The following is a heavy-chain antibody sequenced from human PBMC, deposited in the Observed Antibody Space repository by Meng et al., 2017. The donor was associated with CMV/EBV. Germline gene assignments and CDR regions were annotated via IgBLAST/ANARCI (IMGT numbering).Heavy chain of an antibody. D-gene: IGHD3-10*01. Sequence: GESLTISCAASGFTFSNAWMSWVRQAPGKGLEWVGRIKSKTDGGTTDYAAPVKGRFTISRDDSKNTLYLQMNSLKTEDTAVYYCTTGVVYYYYYGMDVWGQGTTVTVSS. CDR2: IKSKTDGGTT. CDR1: GFTFSNAW. J-gene: IGHJ6*02. CDR3: TTGVVYYYYYGMDV. V-gene: IGHV3-15*01.